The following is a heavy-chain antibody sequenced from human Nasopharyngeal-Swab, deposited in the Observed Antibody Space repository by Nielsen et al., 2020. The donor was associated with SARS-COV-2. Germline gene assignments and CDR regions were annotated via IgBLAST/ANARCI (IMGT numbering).Heavy chain of an antibody. CDR3: ARMTHENPYYDSPRGMDV. V-gene: IGHV4-4*02. Sequence: WIRQPPGKGLEWIGEIYHSGSTNYNPSLKSRVTISVDKSKNQFSLKLSSVTAADMAVYYCARMTHENPYYDSPRGMDVWGQGTTVTVSS. CDR2: IYHSGST. J-gene: IGHJ6*02. D-gene: IGHD3-3*01.